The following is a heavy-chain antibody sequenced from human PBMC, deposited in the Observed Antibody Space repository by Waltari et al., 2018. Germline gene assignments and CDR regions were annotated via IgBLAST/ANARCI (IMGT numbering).Heavy chain of an antibody. D-gene: IGHD1-26*01. J-gene: IGHJ3*01. CDR2: IVLMFGKP. CDR1: GGPFRRYS. V-gene: IGHV1-69*01. CDR3: ARGLGGSYSLQNPFDF. Sequence: QVQLEQSGAEVKKPGSSVKVSCQASGGPFRRYSFTWMRQAPGEGLEGMGGIVLMFGKPTYAQKFQGRVWITADESSSTVYMELSSLRSDDTAIYYCARGLGGSYSLQNPFDFWGQGTMVTVSS.